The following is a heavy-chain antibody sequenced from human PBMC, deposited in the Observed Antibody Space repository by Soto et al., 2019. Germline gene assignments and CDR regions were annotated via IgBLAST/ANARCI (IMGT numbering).Heavy chain of an antibody. Sequence: GESLKISCKGSGYSFTSYWISWVRQMPGKGLEWMGRIDPSDSYTNYSPSFQGHVTISADKSISTAYLRWSSLKASDTAMYYCARLDPRLWPYYYYDGMDVWGQGTTVTVSS. V-gene: IGHV5-10-1*01. J-gene: IGHJ6*02. CDR1: GYSFTSYW. CDR3: ARLDPRLWPYYYYDGMDV. D-gene: IGHD5-18*01. CDR2: IDPSDSYT.